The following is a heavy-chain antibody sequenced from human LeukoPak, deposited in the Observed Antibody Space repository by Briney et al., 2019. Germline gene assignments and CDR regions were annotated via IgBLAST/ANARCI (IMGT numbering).Heavy chain of an antibody. J-gene: IGHJ2*01. V-gene: IGHV4-59*01. CDR2: IFYSGST. Sequence: SETLSPTCTVSGGSISSYYWSWIRQPPGKGLEWIGYIFYSGSTNYNPSLKSRVTISVDTSKNQFSLKLSSVTAADTAVYYCARVYYSNSYDYWYFDLWGRGTLVTVSS. CDR3: ARVYYSNSYDYWYFDL. CDR1: GGSISSYY. D-gene: IGHD6-13*01.